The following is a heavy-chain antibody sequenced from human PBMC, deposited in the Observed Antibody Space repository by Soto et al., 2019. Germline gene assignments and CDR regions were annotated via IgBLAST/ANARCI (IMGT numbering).Heavy chain of an antibody. CDR2: SDGSGGDG. Sequence: PGGALRLSCAASGFTFSSYAIGCVRHDPGTGLEWVSVSDGSGGDGSVADCVEGGSTISRDNAKNTVYLEMNSLRGEDTAVNYCVPLCGYCSTTTPSWGQGSLVTDSA. CDR1: GFTFSSYA. D-gene: IGHD2-2*01. J-gene: IGHJ4*02. V-gene: IGHV3-23*01. CDR3: VPLCGYCSTTTPS.